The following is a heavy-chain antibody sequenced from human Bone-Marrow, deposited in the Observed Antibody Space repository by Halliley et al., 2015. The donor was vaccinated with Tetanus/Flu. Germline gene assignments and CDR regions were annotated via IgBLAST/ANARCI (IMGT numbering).Heavy chain of an antibody. V-gene: IGHV3-21*01. D-gene: IGHD2-2*01. CDR2: ISRTSIHT. CDR1: GFVFKNYN. Sequence: SLRLSCEASGFVFKNYNMNWVRQAPGKGLEWVSSISRTSIHTNYADSVKGRFSVSRDNAKNSLYLQMSSLRIDDTALYYCARDPDTIVEVIPAGGLDVWGQGTTVTVSS. CDR3: ARDPDTIVEVIPAGGLDV. J-gene: IGHJ6*02.